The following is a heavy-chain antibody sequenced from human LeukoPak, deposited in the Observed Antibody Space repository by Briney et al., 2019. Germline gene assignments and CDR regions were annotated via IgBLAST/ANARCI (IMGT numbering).Heavy chain of an antibody. V-gene: IGHV3-64*01. D-gene: IGHD3-3*01. J-gene: IGHJ6*02. CDR1: GFSFSGDY. CDR2: ISGNGVTT. Sequence: PGGSLRLSCAASGFSFSGDYIHWVRQAPGKGLEYVSAISGNGVTTHYTNSVKGRFTISRDNSKNTVYLQMGSLSTEDTAVYYCARDTNLEQDIWGQGTTVTVSS. CDR3: ARDTNLEQDI.